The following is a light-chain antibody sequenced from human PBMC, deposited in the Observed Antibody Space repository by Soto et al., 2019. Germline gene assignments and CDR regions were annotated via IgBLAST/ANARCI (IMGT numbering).Light chain of an antibody. J-gene: IGKJ5*01. Sequence: DIQMTQYPSSLSASVGDRVTITCRASQSISRNLNWYQHKPGKAPKLLIYAASNLQNGVPSRFRGGGSGTEFTLSINSLQPEDFGTYYCQQSFTTASITFGQRTRLEIK. CDR1: QSISRN. CDR3: QQSFTTASIT. CDR2: AAS. V-gene: IGKV1-39*01.